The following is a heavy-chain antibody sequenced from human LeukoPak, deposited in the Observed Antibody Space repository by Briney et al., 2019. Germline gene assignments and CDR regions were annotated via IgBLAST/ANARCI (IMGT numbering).Heavy chain of an antibody. CDR2: IQYDGSNK. Sequence: GGSLRLSCAASGFTFSNYGIHWVRQAPGKGLEWVAFIQYDGSNKYYADPVKGRFTISRDNSKNTLYLQMNSLRPEDTAVYYCAKVVQYTASTGTGLDYWGQGTLVTVSS. CDR3: AKVVQYTASTGTGLDY. V-gene: IGHV3-30*02. D-gene: IGHD6-13*01. J-gene: IGHJ4*02. CDR1: GFTFSNYG.